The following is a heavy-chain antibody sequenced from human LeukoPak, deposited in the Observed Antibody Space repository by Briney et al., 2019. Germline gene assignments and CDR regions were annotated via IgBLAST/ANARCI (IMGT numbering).Heavy chain of an antibody. CDR3: ARGGLTSGGIPADAFDI. D-gene: IGHD2-15*01. V-gene: IGHV3-20*04. CDR1: GFTFDDYG. CDR2: INWNGGST. Sequence: GGSLRLSCAASGFTFDDYGMSWVRQAPGKRLEWVSGINWNGGSTGYADSVKGRFTISRDNSKNTLYLQMNSLRAEDTAVYYCARGGLTSGGIPADAFDIWGQGTMVTVSS. J-gene: IGHJ3*02.